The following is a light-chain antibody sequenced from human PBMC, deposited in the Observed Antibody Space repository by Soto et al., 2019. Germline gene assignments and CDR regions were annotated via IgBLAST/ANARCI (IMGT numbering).Light chain of an antibody. CDR1: PSVDNY. Sequence: IVLTQSPATLSLYPGERAPLSCRANPSVDNYIAWYQQKPGQAPRLLIYGAVNRATGIPARFSGSGSGTDFTLTINSLEPEDFAVYYCQQRNIWPPVTFGQGTRLEIK. CDR3: QQRNIWPPVT. CDR2: GAV. V-gene: IGKV3-11*01. J-gene: IGKJ5*01.